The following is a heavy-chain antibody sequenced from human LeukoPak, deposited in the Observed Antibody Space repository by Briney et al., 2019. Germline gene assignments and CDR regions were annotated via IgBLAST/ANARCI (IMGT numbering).Heavy chain of an antibody. CDR1: GYTFTGYF. Sequence: ASVKVSCKASGYTFTGYFVHWVRQAPGQGLQWMGWINPNTGGTNYSQTFQGRVTMTRDTSISTAYMELSRLTSDDTDVYYCASGDYGDPPLNYWGQGTLVTVSS. CDR3: ASGDYGDPPLNY. CDR2: INPNTGGT. V-gene: IGHV1-2*02. J-gene: IGHJ4*02. D-gene: IGHD4/OR15-4a*01.